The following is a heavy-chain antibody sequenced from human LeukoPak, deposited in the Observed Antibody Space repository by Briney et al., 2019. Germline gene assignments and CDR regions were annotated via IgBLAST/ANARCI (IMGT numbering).Heavy chain of an antibody. CDR1: GFTFSSYA. V-gene: IGHV3-74*01. Sequence: PGGSLRLSCAASGFTFSSYAMHWVRQDPGKGLVWVSRISSDASITSYADPVRGRFTISRDDAKNTLYLQMNNLRAEDTAVYYCVRGGPSTWSWGQGTLVTVSS. J-gene: IGHJ5*02. D-gene: IGHD2-15*01. CDR2: ISSDASIT. CDR3: VRGGPSTWS.